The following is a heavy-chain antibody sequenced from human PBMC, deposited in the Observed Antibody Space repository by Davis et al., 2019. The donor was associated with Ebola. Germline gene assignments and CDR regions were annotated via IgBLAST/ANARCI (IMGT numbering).Heavy chain of an antibody. V-gene: IGHV3-30*03. CDR3: GGRAEI. J-gene: IGHJ4*02. Sequence: PGGSLRLSCAASGFTFSSYSMNWVRQAPGKGLEWVAVISYDGSNKYYADSVKGRFTISRDNSKNTLYLQMNSLRAEDTAVYYCGGRAEIWGQGTLVTVSS. CDR2: ISYDGSNK. CDR1: GFTFSSYS. D-gene: IGHD2-15*01.